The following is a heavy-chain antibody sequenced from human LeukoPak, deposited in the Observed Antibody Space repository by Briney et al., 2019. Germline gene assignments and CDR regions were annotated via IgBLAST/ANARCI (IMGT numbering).Heavy chain of an antibody. CDR1: GGSISSYY. CDR2: IYTSGST. V-gene: IGHV4-4*09. Sequence: SETLSLTCTVSGGSISSYYWSWIRQPPGKGLEWIGYIYTSGSTNYNPSLKSRVTISVDTSKNQFSLKLSSVTAADTAVYYCARVFWSNYYYYYMDVWGQGTTVTVSS. J-gene: IGHJ6*03. D-gene: IGHD3-3*01. CDR3: ARVFWSNYYYYYMDV.